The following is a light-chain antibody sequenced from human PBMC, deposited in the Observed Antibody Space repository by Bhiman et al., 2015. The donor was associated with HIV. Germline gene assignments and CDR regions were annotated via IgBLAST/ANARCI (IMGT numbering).Light chain of an antibody. CDR3: SSYTSSSTEV. J-gene: IGLJ1*01. CDR2: DVS. Sequence: QSALTQPASMSGSPGQSITISCTGTSSDVGGYKYVSWYQQHPGKAPKLMIYDVSNRPSGVSNRFSGSKSGNTASLTISGLQAEDEADYYCSSYTSSSTEVFGTGTKVTVL. CDR1: SSDVGGYKY. V-gene: IGLV2-14*01.